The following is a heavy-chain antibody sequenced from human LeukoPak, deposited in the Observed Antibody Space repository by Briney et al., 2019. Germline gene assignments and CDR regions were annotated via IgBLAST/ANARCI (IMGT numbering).Heavy chain of an antibody. Sequence: SGTLSLTCAVSGGSISNNNWWSWVRRPPGKGLEWIGEIYHSGSTNYNPSLKSRVTISVDKSKNQFSLKLSSVTAADTAVYYCASKLVVERYFDYWGQGTLVTVSS. J-gene: IGHJ4*02. CDR3: ASKLVVERYFDY. V-gene: IGHV4-4*02. D-gene: IGHD2-2*01. CDR2: IYHSGST. CDR1: GGSISNNNW.